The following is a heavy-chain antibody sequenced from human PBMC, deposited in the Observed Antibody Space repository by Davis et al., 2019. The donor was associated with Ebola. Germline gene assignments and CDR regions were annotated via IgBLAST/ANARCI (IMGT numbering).Heavy chain of an antibody. CDR2: IYPGIYPGDSDT. Sequence: KVSCKVSGYSFTTYWIGWVRQMPGKGLEWMGIIYPGIYPGDSDTRYSPSFQGQVTISADKSISTAYLQWSSLKASDTAMYYCARHRYSSSWYEGFDYWGQGTLVTVSS. V-gene: IGHV5-51*01. CDR3: ARHRYSSSWYEGFDY. J-gene: IGHJ4*02. CDR1: GYSFTTYW. D-gene: IGHD6-13*01.